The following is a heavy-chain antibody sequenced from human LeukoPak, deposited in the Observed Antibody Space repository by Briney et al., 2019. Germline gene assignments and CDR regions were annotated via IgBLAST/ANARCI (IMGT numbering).Heavy chain of an antibody. J-gene: IGHJ4*02. Sequence: GGSLRLSCAASGITFSSYCMHWVRQAPGKGLNWVAFIRYDGSEEYYADSVKGRFTISRDNSKKTLYLQMNSLRAEDTAVYYCAKGYTYTFDYFDSWGQGTLVTVSS. CDR1: GITFSSYC. D-gene: IGHD5-18*01. V-gene: IGHV3-30*02. CDR3: AKGYTYTFDYFDS. CDR2: IRYDGSEE.